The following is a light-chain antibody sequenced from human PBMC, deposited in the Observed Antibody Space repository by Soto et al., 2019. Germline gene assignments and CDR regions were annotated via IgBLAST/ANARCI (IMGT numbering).Light chain of an antibody. J-gene: IGLJ1*01. CDR2: VNSDGSH. V-gene: IGLV4-69*01. CDR3: KCWGTGIHV. CDR1: SGQSSYA. Sequence: QPVLTQSPSASASLGASVKLTCTLTSGQSSYAIAWHQQQPEKGPRYLMKVNSDGSHSNWDGMPDRFAGSSSGAERYLIISSRQTEDEADYYCKCWGTGIHVFGTGTKLTGL.